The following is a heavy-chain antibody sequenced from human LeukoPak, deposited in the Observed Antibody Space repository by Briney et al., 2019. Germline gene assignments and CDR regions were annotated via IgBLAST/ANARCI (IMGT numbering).Heavy chain of an antibody. CDR2: ISAYNGNT. V-gene: IGHV1-18*01. Sequence: ASVNVSRKASGYTFTSYGISWVRQAPGQGLEWMGWISAYNGNTNYAQKLQGRVTMTTDTPTSTAYMELRRLTPDDTAVYYCARVIRYYYDSSASNWGQGTLVTVSS. D-gene: IGHD3-22*01. J-gene: IGHJ4*02. CDR3: ARVIRYYYDSSASN. CDR1: GYTFTSYG.